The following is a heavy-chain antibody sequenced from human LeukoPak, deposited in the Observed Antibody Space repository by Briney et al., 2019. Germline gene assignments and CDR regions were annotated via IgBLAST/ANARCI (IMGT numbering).Heavy chain of an antibody. CDR1: GFTFSSYS. Sequence: PGGSLRLSCAASGFTFSSYSMNWVRQAPGKGLEWVSSISSSSSYIYYADSVKGRFTISRDNAKNSLYLQMNSLRAEDTAVYYCAKAGSSSTSEDYFDYWGQGTLVTVSS. D-gene: IGHD2-2*01. V-gene: IGHV3-21*04. CDR2: ISSSSSYI. J-gene: IGHJ4*02. CDR3: AKAGSSSTSEDYFDY.